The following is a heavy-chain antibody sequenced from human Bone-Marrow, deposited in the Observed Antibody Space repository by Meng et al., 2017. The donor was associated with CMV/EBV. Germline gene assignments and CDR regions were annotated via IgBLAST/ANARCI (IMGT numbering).Heavy chain of an antibody. CDR2: ISAYNGNT. CDR3: ARVDSPADY. J-gene: IGHJ4*02. CDR1: GYTFTNYG. D-gene: IGHD2-2*01. Sequence: ASVKVSCKASGYTFTNYGFSWVRQAPGQGLEWMGWISAYNGNTNFAQKVQGRVTMTRDTSTSTVYMELSSLRSEDTAVYYCARVDSPADYWGQGTLVTVSS. V-gene: IGHV1-18*01.